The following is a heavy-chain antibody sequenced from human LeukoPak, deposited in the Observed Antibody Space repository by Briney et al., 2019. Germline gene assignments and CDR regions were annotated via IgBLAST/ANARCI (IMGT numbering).Heavy chain of an antibody. D-gene: IGHD3-22*01. Sequence: ASVKVSCKASGGTFSSYAISWVPQAPEQGLEWMGRIIPIFGTANYAQKFQGRVTITTDESTSTAYMEVSSLRSEDTSIFWFAGYYSDCSGYYHWGEETPVTVSS. V-gene: IGHV1-69*05. CDR3: AGYYSDCSGYYH. CDR2: IIPIFGTA. J-gene: IGHJ5*02. CDR1: GGTFSSYA.